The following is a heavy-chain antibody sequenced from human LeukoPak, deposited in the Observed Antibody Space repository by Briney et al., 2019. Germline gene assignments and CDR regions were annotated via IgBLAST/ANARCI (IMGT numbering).Heavy chain of an antibody. V-gene: IGHV3-23*01. D-gene: IGHD6-19*01. CDR3: AKVDKQWLAFDY. Sequence: GGSLRLSCAASGFTFSSYAMSWVRQAPGKGLEWVSAISGSGGSTYYADSVKARFTISRDNSKNTLYLQMNSLRAEDTAVYYCAKVDKQWLAFDYWGQGTLVTVSS. CDR1: GFTFSSYA. CDR2: ISGSGGST. J-gene: IGHJ4*02.